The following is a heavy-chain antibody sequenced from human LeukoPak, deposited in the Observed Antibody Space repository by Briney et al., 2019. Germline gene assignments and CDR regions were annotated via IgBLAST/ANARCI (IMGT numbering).Heavy chain of an antibody. V-gene: IGHV4-4*07. J-gene: IGHJ4*02. CDR1: GGSISSYY. CDR3: ARDDFGGFGELIADY. CDR2: IYTSGST. Sequence: SETLSLTCTVSGGSISSYYWSWIRQPAGKGLEWIGRIYTSGSTNYNPSLNSRVTMSVDTSKNQFSLKLSSVTAADTAVYYCARDDFGGFGELIADYWGQGTLVTVSS. D-gene: IGHD3-10*01.